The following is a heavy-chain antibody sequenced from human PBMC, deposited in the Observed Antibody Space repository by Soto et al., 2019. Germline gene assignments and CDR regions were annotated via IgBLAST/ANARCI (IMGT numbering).Heavy chain of an antibody. J-gene: IGHJ5*02. Sequence: QVQLQQWGAGLLKPAETLSLTCAVYGGSFSGYYWSWIRQPPGKGLEWIGEINHSGSTNYNPSLKSRVTISVDTSKNQFSLKLSSVTAADTAVYYCARGVRYYDSSGYYYGLLNWFDPWGQGTLVTVSS. CDR2: INHSGST. D-gene: IGHD3-22*01. CDR1: GGSFSGYY. V-gene: IGHV4-34*01. CDR3: ARGVRYYDSSGYYYGLLNWFDP.